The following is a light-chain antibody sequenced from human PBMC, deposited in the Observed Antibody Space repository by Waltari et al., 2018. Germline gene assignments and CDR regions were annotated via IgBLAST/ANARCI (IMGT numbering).Light chain of an antibody. CDR3: QQRNTWPTVT. Sequence: EVVLTQSPATLSLSPGDRATLPCRASQSGSIYLVWYQQKPGQAPRLLISDASNRATGIPARFSGGGSGTDFTLTISSLEPEDSAVYYCQQRNTWPTVTFGGGTKVEIK. CDR1: QSGSIY. CDR2: DAS. V-gene: IGKV3-11*01. J-gene: IGKJ4*01.